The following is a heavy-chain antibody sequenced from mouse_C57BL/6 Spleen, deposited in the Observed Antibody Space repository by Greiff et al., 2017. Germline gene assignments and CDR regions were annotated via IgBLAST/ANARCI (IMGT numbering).Heavy chain of an antibody. Sequence: VQLKQSGPELVKPGASVKIPCKASGYTFTDYNMDWVKQSHGKSLEWIGAINPNNGGTIYNQKFKGKATLTVDKSYSTAYMELRSLTSEDTAVYYCARAPSSIYYEYDEYFDVWGKGTTVTVSS. J-gene: IGHJ1*03. CDR1: GYTFTDYN. V-gene: IGHV1-18*01. D-gene: IGHD2-4*01. CDR3: ARAPSSIYYEYDEYFDV. CDR2: INPNNGGT.